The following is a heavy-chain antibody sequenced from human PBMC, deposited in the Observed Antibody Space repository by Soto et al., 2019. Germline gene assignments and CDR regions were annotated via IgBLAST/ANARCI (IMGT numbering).Heavy chain of an antibody. D-gene: IGHD3-10*01. CDR1: GGSISSSSYY. V-gene: IGHV4-39*01. CDR3: ARHGSITMVRGVPNWYFDL. Sequence: QLQLQESGPGLVKPSETLSLTCTVSGGSISSSSYYWGWIRQPPGKGLEWIGSIYYSGSTYYNPSLKSRVTISVDTSKNPFSLKLSSVTAADTAVYYCARHGSITMVRGVPNWYFDLWGRGTLVTVSS. CDR2: IYYSGST. J-gene: IGHJ2*01.